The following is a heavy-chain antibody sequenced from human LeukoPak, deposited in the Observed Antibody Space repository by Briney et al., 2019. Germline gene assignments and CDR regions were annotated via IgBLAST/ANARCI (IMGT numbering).Heavy chain of an antibody. D-gene: IGHD2-15*01. J-gene: IGHJ5*02. V-gene: IGHV5-51*01. CDR1: GYRFSTYW. CDR3: ARSGYCSGGSCHWWFDP. Sequence: GESLKISCKGSGYRFSTYWIAWVRQMPGKGLEWMGIIYPDDSDTRYSPSFQGQVTISADKSISTAYLQWSSLKASDTAMYYCARSGYCSGGSCHWWFDPWGQGTLVTVSS. CDR2: IYPDDSDT.